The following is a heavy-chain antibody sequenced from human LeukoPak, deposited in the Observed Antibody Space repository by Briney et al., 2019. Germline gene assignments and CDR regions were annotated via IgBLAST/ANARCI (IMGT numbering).Heavy chain of an antibody. CDR3: VKGGQYSSSSHFDY. CDR2: ISSKGVST. Sequence: GGSLRLSCSASGFTISIYAMHWVRQAPGKGLEYVSGISSKGVSTYYADSVKGSFTISRDNSKDTMFLQMSSLRAEDTAVYYCVKGGQYSSSSHFDYWGQGTLVTVSS. CDR1: GFTISIYA. D-gene: IGHD6-6*01. V-gene: IGHV3-64D*09. J-gene: IGHJ4*02.